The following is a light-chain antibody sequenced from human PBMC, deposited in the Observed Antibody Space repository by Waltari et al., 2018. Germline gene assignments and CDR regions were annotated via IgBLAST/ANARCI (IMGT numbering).Light chain of an antibody. V-gene: IGKV4-1*01. CDR1: QSVFYRFNNKNH. Sequence: DIVMTQSPDSLAVSLGERATINCKSSQSVFYRFNNKNHLAWYQHKLGQPTKLIIDRASTRRAGVPDRFSGSGSATYFTLTISSLHAEDVAVYYCQQYHSPPYTFGQGTRLEIK. CDR2: RAS. J-gene: IGKJ2*01. CDR3: QQYHSPPYT.